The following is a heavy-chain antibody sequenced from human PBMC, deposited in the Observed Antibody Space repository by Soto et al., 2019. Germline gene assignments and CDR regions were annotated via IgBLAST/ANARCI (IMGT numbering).Heavy chain of an antibody. Sequence: SETLLTCTVSGGSVSSGSYYWSWIRQPPGKGLEWIGYIYYSGSTNYNPSLKSRFTISVDTSKNQFSLKLSSVTAADTAVYYCARNGVLVPADKQWLVGDADYYYGMDVRGQGTTVTVSS. CDR1: GGSVSSGSYY. CDR2: IYYSGST. V-gene: IGHV4-61*01. CDR3: ARNGVLVPADKQWLVGDADYYYGMDV. J-gene: IGHJ6*02. D-gene: IGHD6-19*01.